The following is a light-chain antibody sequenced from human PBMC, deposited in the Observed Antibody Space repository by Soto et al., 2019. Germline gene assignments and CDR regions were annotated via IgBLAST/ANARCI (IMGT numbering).Light chain of an antibody. J-gene: IGLJ1*01. CDR3: QSSDSSGRYPYV. CDR1: ALPKQY. Sequence: SYALTQPPSVSVSPGQTARITCSGDALPKQYAYWYQQKPGQAPVVVIYKDNERPSGIPERFSGSTSGTTVTLTISGVQAEDEADYFCQSSDSSGRYPYVFGTGTKVTV. CDR2: KDN. V-gene: IGLV3-25*02.